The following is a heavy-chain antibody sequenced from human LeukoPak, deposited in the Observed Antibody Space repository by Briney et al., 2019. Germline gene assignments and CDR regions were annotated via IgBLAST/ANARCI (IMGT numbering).Heavy chain of an antibody. V-gene: IGHV4-4*02. CDR2: IYHSGST. CDR1: GGSISSSNW. CDR3: ARGGVVPAAIRYSWDAFDI. Sequence: PSETLSLTCAVSGGSISSSNWWSWVRQPPGKGLEWIGEIYHSGSTNYNPSLKSRVTISVDTSKNQFSLKLSSVTAADTAVYYCARGGVVPAAIRYSWDAFDIWGQGTMVTVSS. D-gene: IGHD2-2*01. J-gene: IGHJ3*02.